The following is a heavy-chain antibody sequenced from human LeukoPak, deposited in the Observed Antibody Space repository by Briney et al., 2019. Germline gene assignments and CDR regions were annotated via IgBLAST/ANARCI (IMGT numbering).Heavy chain of an antibody. J-gene: IGHJ4*02. V-gene: IGHV3-23*01. CDR3: AKDAAYCGGDCYYGDDDY. CDR2: ISGSGGST. CDR1: GFIFSSYG. Sequence: GGSLRLSCAASGFIFSSYGMSWVRQAPGKGLEWVSAISGSGGSTYYADSVKGRFTISRDNSKNTLYLQMNSLRAEDTAVYYCAKDAAYCGGDCYYGDDDYWGQGTLVTVSS. D-gene: IGHD2-21*02.